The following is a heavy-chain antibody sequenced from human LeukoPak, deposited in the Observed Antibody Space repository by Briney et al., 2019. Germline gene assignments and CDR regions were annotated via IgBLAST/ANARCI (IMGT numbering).Heavy chain of an antibody. CDR2: ISSTATSI. D-gene: IGHD4-23*01. CDR1: EFTLSSYS. Sequence: GGSLRLSCAASEFTLSSYSMSWVRQAPGKGLEGVSYISSTATSIYYADSVKGRFTVSRDNAKNSLYLQMNSLRAEDTAVYYCARGVTYHGGDWFDPWGQGTLVTVSS. J-gene: IGHJ5*02. V-gene: IGHV3-48*04. CDR3: ARGVTYHGGDWFDP.